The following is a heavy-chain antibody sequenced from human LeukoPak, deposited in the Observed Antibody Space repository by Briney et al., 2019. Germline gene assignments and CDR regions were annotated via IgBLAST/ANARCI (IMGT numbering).Heavy chain of an antibody. CDR1: GGSISSYY. V-gene: IGHV4-59*01. Sequence: PSETLSLTCTVSGGSISSYYWSWIREPPGKGLEWIGYIYYSGSTNYNPSLKSRVTISVDTSKNQFFLKLSSVTAADTAVYYCARAWDGDYPPAFDYWGQGTLVTVSS. CDR3: ARAWDGDYPPAFDY. CDR2: IYYSGST. J-gene: IGHJ4*02. D-gene: IGHD4-17*01.